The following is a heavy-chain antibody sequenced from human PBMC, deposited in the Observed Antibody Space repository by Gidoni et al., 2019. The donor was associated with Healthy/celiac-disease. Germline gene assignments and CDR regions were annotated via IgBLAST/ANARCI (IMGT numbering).Heavy chain of an antibody. Sequence: QVQLQESGPGLVKPSETLSLTCAVSGYSISSGYYWGWIRQPPGKGLEWIGSIYHSGSTYYNPSLKSRVTISVDTSKNQFSLKLSAVTAADTAVYYCARIKTTVTTPVSWFDPWGQGTLVTVSS. CDR1: GYSISSGYY. V-gene: IGHV4-38-2*01. D-gene: IGHD4-4*01. CDR3: ARIKTTVTTPVSWFDP. CDR2: IYHSGST. J-gene: IGHJ5*02.